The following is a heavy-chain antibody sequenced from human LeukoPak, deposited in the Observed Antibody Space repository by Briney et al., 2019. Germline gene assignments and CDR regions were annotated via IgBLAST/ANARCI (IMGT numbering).Heavy chain of an antibody. CDR1: GGSFSGYY. CDR3: ARVGTYYYASSAYYSFDY. V-gene: IGHV4-34*01. J-gene: IGHJ4*02. CDR2: INHSENT. Sequence: SETLSLTCAVYGGSFSGYYWSWIRQPLGKGLEWIGEINHSENTDYNPSLKSRVTISVDTSKNQFSLKLSSVTAADTAVYYCARVGTYYYASSAYYSFDYWGQGTLVTVSS. D-gene: IGHD3-22*01.